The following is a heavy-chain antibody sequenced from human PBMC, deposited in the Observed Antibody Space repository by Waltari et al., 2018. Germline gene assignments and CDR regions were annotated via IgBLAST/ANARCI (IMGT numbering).Heavy chain of an antibody. Sequence: QVQLVQSGAEVKKPGSSVKVSCKASGGTFSSYAISWVRPAPGQGLEWRGGIIPIFGPPNYAHKCQGRVTITTDESTSTAYMELSSLRSEDTAVYYCARVPTKEGSGSYYRRNYYGMDVWGQGTTVTVSS. CDR3: ARVPTKEGSGSYYRRNYYGMDV. D-gene: IGHD3-10*01. J-gene: IGHJ6*02. V-gene: IGHV1-69*05. CDR2: IIPIFGPP. CDR1: GGTFSSYA.